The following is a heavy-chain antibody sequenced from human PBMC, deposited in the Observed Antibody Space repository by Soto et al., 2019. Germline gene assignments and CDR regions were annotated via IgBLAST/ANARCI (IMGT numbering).Heavy chain of an antibody. CDR3: ARESPSQRPSGSYYPFDY. CDR1: GYTFTSYG. V-gene: IGHV1-18*01. J-gene: IGHJ4*02. D-gene: IGHD1-26*01. Sequence: QVQLVQSGAEVKKPGASVKVSCKASGYTFTSYGISWVRQAPGQGLEWMGWISAYNGNTNYAQKLQGRVTMTTGTSTSTAYMELRSLRSDDTAVYYCARESPSQRPSGSYYPFDYWGQGTLVTVSS. CDR2: ISAYNGNT.